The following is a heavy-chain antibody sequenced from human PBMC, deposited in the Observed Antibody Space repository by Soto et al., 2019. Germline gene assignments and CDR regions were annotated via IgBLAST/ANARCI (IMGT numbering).Heavy chain of an antibody. D-gene: IGHD6-13*01. Sequence: PGESLKISCKGSGCSFTSYWIGWVRRMPGKGLEWMGIIYPGDSDTRYSPSFQGQVTISADKSISTAYLQWSSLKASDTAMYYCARSKYSSSWYGGLRGMDVWGQGTTVTVSS. CDR2: IYPGDSDT. CDR3: ARSKYSSSWYGGLRGMDV. CDR1: GCSFTSYW. J-gene: IGHJ6*02. V-gene: IGHV5-51*01.